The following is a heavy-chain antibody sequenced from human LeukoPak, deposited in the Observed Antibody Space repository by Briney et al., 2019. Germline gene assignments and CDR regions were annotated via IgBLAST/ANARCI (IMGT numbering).Heavy chain of an antibody. Sequence: SETLSLTCTVSGGSISSSSYYWGWIRQPPGKGLEWIGSIYYSGSTYYNPSLKSRVIISVDTSKNQFSLKLSSVTAADTAVYYCARRFLELNYYYYYMDVWGKGTTVTVSS. CDR1: GGSISSSSYY. CDR3: ARRFLELNYYYYYMDV. D-gene: IGHD3-3*01. V-gene: IGHV4-39*07. J-gene: IGHJ6*03. CDR2: IYYSGST.